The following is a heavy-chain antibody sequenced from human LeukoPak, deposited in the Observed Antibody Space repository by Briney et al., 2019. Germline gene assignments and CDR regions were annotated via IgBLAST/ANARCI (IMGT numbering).Heavy chain of an antibody. Sequence: GGSLRLSCAASGFTFSNAWMSWVRQAPGKGLEWVGRIKSKTDGGTTDYAAPVKGRFTISRDDSKNTLYLQMNSLKTEDTAVYYCTTGRREYGDYVGAFDIWGQGTMVTVSS. V-gene: IGHV3-15*01. D-gene: IGHD4-17*01. CDR2: IKSKTDGGTT. CDR1: GFTFSNAW. CDR3: TTGRREYGDYVGAFDI. J-gene: IGHJ3*02.